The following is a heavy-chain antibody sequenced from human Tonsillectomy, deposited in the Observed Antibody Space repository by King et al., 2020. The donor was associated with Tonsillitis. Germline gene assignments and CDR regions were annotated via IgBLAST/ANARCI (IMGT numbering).Heavy chain of an antibody. Sequence: VQLVESGGGLVKPGGSLRLSCATSGFTFSNYEMNWVRQAPGRGLEWVSSIRGNSKYTYYAGAVKGRFTISRDNAKNSLYLQMSSLRAEDTAVYYCAKDKGADYYESSRGSFDIWGQGTMVIVSS. CDR2: IRGNSKYT. CDR1: GFTFSNYE. J-gene: IGHJ3*02. V-gene: IGHV3-21*01. CDR3: AKDKGADYYESSRGSFDI. D-gene: IGHD3-22*01.